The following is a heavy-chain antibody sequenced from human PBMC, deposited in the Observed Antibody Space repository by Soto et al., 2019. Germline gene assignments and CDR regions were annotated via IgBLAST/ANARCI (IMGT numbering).Heavy chain of an antibody. CDR3: ARHGVEMATTENDY. V-gene: IGHV5-10-1*01. Sequence: GESLKISCKGSGYSFTSYWISWVRQMPGKGLEWMGRIDPSDSYTNYSPSFQGHVTISADKSISTAYLQWSSLKASDTAMYYCARHGVEMATTENDYSGQATLVTVSS. CDR1: GYSFTSYW. CDR2: IDPSDSYT. D-gene: IGHD5-12*01. J-gene: IGHJ4*02.